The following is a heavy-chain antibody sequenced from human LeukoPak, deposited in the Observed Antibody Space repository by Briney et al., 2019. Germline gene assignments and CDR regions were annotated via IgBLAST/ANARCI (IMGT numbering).Heavy chain of an antibody. D-gene: IGHD3-10*01. Sequence: GGSLRLSCAASGFTFSPYAMSWVRQAPGKGLEWVSSIFGKGAGTHYTDCVKGRLPISRDNSKNTLYIQMNSLRSEETAVYYCAKDLISPGSVGSSEKLDYWGQGTLVTVSS. CDR1: GFTFSPYA. CDR2: IFGKGAGT. V-gene: IGHV3-23*01. CDR3: AKDLISPGSVGSSEKLDY. J-gene: IGHJ4*02.